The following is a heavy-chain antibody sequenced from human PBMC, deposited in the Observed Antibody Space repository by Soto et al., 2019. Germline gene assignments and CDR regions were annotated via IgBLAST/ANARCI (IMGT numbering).Heavy chain of an antibody. CDR1: GFSFSSYA. V-gene: IGHV3-30-3*01. CDR3: AREITIVGVVTPHMGY. D-gene: IGHD3-3*01. J-gene: IGHJ4*02. Sequence: QVPRVESGGGVVQPGRSLRLSCAASGFSFSSYAMHWVRQAPGKGLEWVAFISYDGSNKYYADSVKGRFTISRDNSKNTLYLKMNSLRAEDTAVYYCAREITIVGVVTPHMGYCGQGTLVTLSS. CDR2: ISYDGSNK.